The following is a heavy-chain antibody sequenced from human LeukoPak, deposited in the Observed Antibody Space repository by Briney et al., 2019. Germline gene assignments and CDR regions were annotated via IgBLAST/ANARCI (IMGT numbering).Heavy chain of an antibody. CDR2: INPNSGGT. D-gene: IGHD4-11*01. CDR3: ARASVDYSNPFDY. Sequence: ASVKVSCKASGYTFTCYYMHWVRQAPGQGLEWMGWINPNSGGTNYAQKFQGRVTMTRDTSISTAYMELSRLRSDDTAVYYCARASVDYSNPFDYWGQGTLVTVSS. CDR1: GYTFTCYY. V-gene: IGHV1-2*02. J-gene: IGHJ4*02.